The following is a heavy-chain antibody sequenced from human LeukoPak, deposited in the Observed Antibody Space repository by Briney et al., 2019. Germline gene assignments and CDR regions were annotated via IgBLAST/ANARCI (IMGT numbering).Heavy chain of an antibody. D-gene: IGHD1-26*01. V-gene: IGHV4-38-2*02. J-gene: IGHJ4*02. CDR2: IYHSGST. CDR3: ARGEGVGATMAY. Sequence: SETLSLTCTVSGGSISSYYWSWIRQPPGKGLEWIGSIYHSGSTYYNPSLKSRVTISVDTSKNQFSLKLSSVTAADTAVYYCARGEGVGATMAYWGQGTLVTVSS. CDR1: GGSISSYY.